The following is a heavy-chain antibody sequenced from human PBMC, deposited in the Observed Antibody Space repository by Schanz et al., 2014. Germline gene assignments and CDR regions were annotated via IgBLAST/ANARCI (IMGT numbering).Heavy chain of an antibody. CDR1: GFTFRNYK. CDR2: ISYHGSER. V-gene: IGHV3-30*18. CDR3: AKSYDTSGYSGFDY. J-gene: IGHJ4*02. Sequence: LLVESGGGFVQPGGSLRLSCAASGFTFRNYKMIWVRQAPGRGLEWVAVISYHGSERYYADSVKGRFTISRDNSKNTLYLQMNSLRTEDTAVYFCAKSYDTSGYSGFDYWGQGTLVTVSS. D-gene: IGHD3-22*01.